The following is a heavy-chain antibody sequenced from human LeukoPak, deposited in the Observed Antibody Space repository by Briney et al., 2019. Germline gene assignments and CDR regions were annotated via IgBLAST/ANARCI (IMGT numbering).Heavy chain of an antibody. D-gene: IGHD2-15*01. J-gene: IGHJ3*02. V-gene: IGHV4-61*02. Sequence: SETLSLTCTVSGGSISSGSYYWSWIRQPAGKGLEWIGRIYTSGSTNYNPSLKSRVTISVDTSKNQFSLKLSSVTAADTAVYYCARDYCSGGSCQNPYDAFDIWGQGTMVTVSS. CDR2: IYTSGST. CDR1: GGSISSGSYY. CDR3: ARDYCSGGSCQNPYDAFDI.